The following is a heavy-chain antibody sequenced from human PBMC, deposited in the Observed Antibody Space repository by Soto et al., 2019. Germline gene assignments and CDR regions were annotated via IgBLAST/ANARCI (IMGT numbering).Heavy chain of an antibody. D-gene: IGHD2-8*01. V-gene: IGHV4-39*01. CDR2: VYSNGHT. J-gene: IGHJ4*02. CDR1: GDSISNKNYH. Sequence: SETLSLTCTVSGDSISNKNYHWGWTRQPPGKGLEWIGTVYSNGHTYHNPSLKSRLALAVDTSKDQFSLSLISVTAADTAVYFCASITNVRPGHSWGQGNLVTVSS. CDR3: ASITNVRPGHS.